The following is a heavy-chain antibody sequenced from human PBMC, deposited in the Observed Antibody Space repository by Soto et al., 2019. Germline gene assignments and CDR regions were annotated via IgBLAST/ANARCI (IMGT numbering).Heavy chain of an antibody. J-gene: IGHJ5*02. D-gene: IGHD4-4*01. V-gene: IGHV1-2*02. CDR3: ARLPDLPVTPAGWFDP. CDR2: INPNSGGT. CDR1: GYTFTGYY. Sequence: QVQLVQSGAEVKKPGASVKVSCKASGYTFTGYYMHWVRQAPGQGLEWMGWINPNSGGTNYAQKFQGRVTMTRDTSISTAYMELSRLRSDDTAVYYCARLPDLPVTPAGWFDPWGQGTLVTVSS.